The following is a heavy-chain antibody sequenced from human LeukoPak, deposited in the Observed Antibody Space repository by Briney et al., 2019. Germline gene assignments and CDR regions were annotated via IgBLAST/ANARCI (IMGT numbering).Heavy chain of an antibody. CDR1: GFTFSNYW. D-gene: IGHD5-18*01. V-gene: IGHV3-74*01. CDR2: INSDGSIT. Sequence: GGSLRLSCAASGFTFSNYWMHWVRQAPGKGLVWVSHINSDGSITSYADSVKGRFTISRDNAKNTLYLQMNSLRAEDTAVYYCARDAVDTANAVWGQGTTVTVSS. J-gene: IGHJ6*02. CDR3: ARDAVDTANAV.